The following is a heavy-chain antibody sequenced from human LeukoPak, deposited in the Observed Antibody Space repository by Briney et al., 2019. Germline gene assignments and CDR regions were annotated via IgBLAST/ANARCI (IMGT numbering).Heavy chain of an antibody. V-gene: IGHV3-30*03. J-gene: IGHJ4*02. CDR3: ATLSVVVVPAELN. D-gene: IGHD2-15*01. CDR2: ISYDGSNK. Sequence: PGRSLRLSCAASGFTFSSYGMHWVRQAPGKGLEWVAVISYDGSNKYYADSVKGRFTISRDNSKNSLYLQMNSLRAEDTAVYYCATLSVVVVPAELNWGQGTLVTVSS. CDR1: GFTFSSYG.